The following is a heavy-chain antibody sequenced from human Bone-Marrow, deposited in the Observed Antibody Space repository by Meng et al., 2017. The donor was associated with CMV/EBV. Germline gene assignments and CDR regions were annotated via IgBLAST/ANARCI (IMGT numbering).Heavy chain of an antibody. CDR2: INWNGGST. CDR3: ARAPIAARPETVVIGYYYYGMDV. D-gene: IGHD6-6*01. J-gene: IGHJ6*02. V-gene: IGHV3-20*04. Sequence: GGSLRLSCAASGFTFDDYGMSWVRQAPGKGLEWVPGINWNGGSTAYVDSVKGRFTISRDNAKNSLYLQMNSLRAEDTALYYCARAPIAARPETVVIGYYYYGMDVWGQGTTVTVSS. CDR1: GFTFDDYG.